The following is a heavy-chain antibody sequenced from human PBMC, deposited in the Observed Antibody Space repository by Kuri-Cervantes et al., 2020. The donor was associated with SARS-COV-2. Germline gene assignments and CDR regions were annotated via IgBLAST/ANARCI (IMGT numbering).Heavy chain of an antibody. V-gene: IGHV4-39*07. CDR1: GGSISSSSYY. J-gene: IGHJ5*02. CDR3: ARARDWFDP. CDR2: IYYSGST. Sequence: SETLSLTCTVSGGSISSSSYYWGWIRQPPGKGLEWIGSIYYSGSTYYNPSLKSRVTISVDTSKNQFSLKLSSVTAADTAVYYCARARDWFDPWGQGTLGTVSS.